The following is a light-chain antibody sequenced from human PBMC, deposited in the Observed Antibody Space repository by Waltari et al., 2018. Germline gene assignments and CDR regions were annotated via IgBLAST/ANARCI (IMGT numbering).Light chain of an antibody. V-gene: IGLV1-44*01. J-gene: IGLJ1*01. CDR2: SNN. CDR3: AAWDDSLNGYV. CDR1: RPNIGRHT. Sequence: QSVLTQPPSASGAPGQRVTISCSGSRPNIGRHTLNWYKQLPGTAPKLLIYSNNQRPSGVPDRFSASKSGTSASLAISGLQSEDEADYYCAAWDDSLNGYVFGTGTKVSVL.